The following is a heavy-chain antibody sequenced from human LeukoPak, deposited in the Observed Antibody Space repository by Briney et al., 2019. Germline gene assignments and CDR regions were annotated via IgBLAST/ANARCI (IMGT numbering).Heavy chain of an antibody. CDR3: ARDYDGSGSYRYHYYMDV. CDR1: GFTFSSYH. Sequence: GGSLRLSCAASGFTFSSYHMIWLRQAPGKALECVSSISSSSSYISYADSVKGRFTIYRDNSKNTLYLQMNSQRAEDTAVYYCARDYDGSGSYRYHYYMDVWGKGTTVTVSS. V-gene: IGHV3-21*01. CDR2: ISSSSSYI. J-gene: IGHJ6*03. D-gene: IGHD3-10*01.